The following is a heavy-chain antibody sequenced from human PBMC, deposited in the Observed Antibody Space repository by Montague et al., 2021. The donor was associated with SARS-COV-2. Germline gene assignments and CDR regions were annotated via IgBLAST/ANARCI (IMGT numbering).Heavy chain of an antibody. CDR1: GDSVSSHSAT. CDR3: TSGREGNYNVMDV. V-gene: IGHV6-1*01. CDR2: TYYRSKWYN. D-gene: IGHD1-1*01. J-gene: IGHJ6*02. Sequence: CAISGDSVSSHSATWSWVRQSPSRGLEWLGRTYYRSKWYNDYAVSVRGRVTINPDTSKNQFSLQLNSVTPEDTAIYYCTSGREGNYNVMDVWGQGTTVTVSS.